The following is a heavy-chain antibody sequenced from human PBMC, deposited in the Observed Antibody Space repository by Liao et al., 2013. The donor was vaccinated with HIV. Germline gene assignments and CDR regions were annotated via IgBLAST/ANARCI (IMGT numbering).Heavy chain of an antibody. CDR2: IYTSGST. Sequence: QVQLQESGPGLVKPSETLSLTCTVSGVSISSYYWSWIRQPAGKGLEWIGHIYTSGSTNYNPSLKSRVTMSVDTSKNQFSLKLSSVTAADTAVYFCASWGLYCSSTSCYELHYWGQGTLVTVSS. CDR1: GVSISSYY. V-gene: IGHV4-4*07. J-gene: IGHJ4*02. D-gene: IGHD2-2*01. CDR3: ASWGLYCSSTSCYELHY.